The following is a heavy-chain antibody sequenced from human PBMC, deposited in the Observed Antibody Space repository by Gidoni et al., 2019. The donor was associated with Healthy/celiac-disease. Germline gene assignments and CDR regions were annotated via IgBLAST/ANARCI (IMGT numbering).Heavy chain of an antibody. Sequence: EVQLVEPGGGLVQRGRSLRLCCQAAGVTFDDYDMHWVRQAPGQGMEWVSGLSWNSGSIGYADSVKGRFTISRDNAKNSLYLQMNSLRAEDTALYYCAKKGIGELLTGRDAFDIWGQGTMVTVSS. J-gene: IGHJ3*02. D-gene: IGHD1-26*01. CDR2: LSWNSGSI. V-gene: IGHV3-9*01. CDR1: GVTFDDYD. CDR3: AKKGIGELLTGRDAFDI.